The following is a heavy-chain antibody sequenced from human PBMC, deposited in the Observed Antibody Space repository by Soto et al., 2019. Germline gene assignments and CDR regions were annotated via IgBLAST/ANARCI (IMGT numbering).Heavy chain of an antibody. CDR1: GFSFSNAW. CDR2: VKSRPDGGTT. J-gene: IGHJ4*02. V-gene: IGHV3-15*01. Sequence: EGQLEQSGGGLVRSGGSLRLSCVASGFSFSNAWMTWVRQAPGKGLEWVGRVKSRPDGGTTDYASPVKGIFTITRDDSKSTVYLQMYRLKGEDTAVYYGTTVFLLPRGLCSSVFWGQGALVTVSS. D-gene: IGHD6-19*01. CDR3: TTVFLLPRGLCSSVF.